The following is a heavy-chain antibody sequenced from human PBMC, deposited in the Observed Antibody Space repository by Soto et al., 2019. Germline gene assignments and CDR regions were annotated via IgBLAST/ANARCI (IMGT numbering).Heavy chain of an antibody. V-gene: IGHV4-30-4*01. CDR3: ARRGSWGSDEFDY. J-gene: IGHJ4*02. Sequence: PSETLSLTCTVSGGSISSGDYYWSWIRQPPGKGLEWIGYIYYSGTTYYNPSLKSRVAISVDTSKNQFSLKLSSVTAADTAIFYGARRGSWGSDEFDYWGQGTPVTVSS. D-gene: IGHD1-26*01. CDR2: IYYSGTT. CDR1: GGSISSGDYY.